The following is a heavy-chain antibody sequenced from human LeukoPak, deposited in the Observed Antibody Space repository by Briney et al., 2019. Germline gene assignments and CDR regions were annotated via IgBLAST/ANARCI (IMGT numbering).Heavy chain of an antibody. CDR2: INPNSGGT. CDR1: GYTFTGYY. V-gene: IGHV1-2*02. D-gene: IGHD3-3*01. J-gene: IGHJ5*02. Sequence: ASVKVSCKASGYTFTGYYMHWVRQAPGQGLEWMGWINPNSGGTNYAQKFQGRVTMTRDTSISTAYMELSRLRSDDTAVCYCARGPIFGVVIIKDWFDPWGQGTLVTVSS. CDR3: ARGPIFGVVIIKDWFDP.